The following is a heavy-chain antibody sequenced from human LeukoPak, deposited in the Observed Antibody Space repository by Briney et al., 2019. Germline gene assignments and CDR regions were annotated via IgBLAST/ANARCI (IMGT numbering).Heavy chain of an antibody. CDR1: GGSISSYY. CDR3: ARQTYYYGMDV. CDR2: IYYSGST. J-gene: IGHJ6*02. V-gene: IGHV4-59*08. Sequence: SETLSLTCTVSGGSISSYYWSWIRQPPGKGLEWIGYIYYSGSTNYNPSLKSRLTISLDTSKNQFSLRLSSVTAADTAVYYCARQTYYYGMDVWGQGTTVTVSS.